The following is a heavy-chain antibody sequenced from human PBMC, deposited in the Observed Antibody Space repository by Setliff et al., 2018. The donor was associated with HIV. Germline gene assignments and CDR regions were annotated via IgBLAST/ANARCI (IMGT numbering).Heavy chain of an antibody. CDR1: GYSMSSGYY. CDR2: DFHGGAT. Sequence: PSETLSLTCSVSGYSMSSGYYWGWIRQSPGKGLEWIASDFHGGATYYNPSLTSRVTISMDTSKNQFSLKLSSVTAADTAVYYCARFTVVRDYWGQGTLVTVSS. D-gene: IGHD2-15*01. V-gene: IGHV4-38-2*02. CDR3: ARFTVVRDY. J-gene: IGHJ4*02.